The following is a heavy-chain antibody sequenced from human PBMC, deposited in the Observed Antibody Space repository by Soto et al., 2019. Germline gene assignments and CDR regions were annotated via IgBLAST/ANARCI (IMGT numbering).Heavy chain of an antibody. J-gene: IGHJ4*02. V-gene: IGHV3-7*01. Sequence: EVQLVESGGGLVQPGGSLRLSCAASGFIFNNYWMTWVRQAPGKGLEWVAKIKQDGSEKYYVDSVKGQFTISRDNAKNALYLQMNSLRADDTAVYYCARDAYYDESSGYFDYWGQGTLVTVSS. CDR2: IKQDGSEK. CDR1: GFIFNNYW. D-gene: IGHD3-22*01. CDR3: ARDAYYDESSGYFDY.